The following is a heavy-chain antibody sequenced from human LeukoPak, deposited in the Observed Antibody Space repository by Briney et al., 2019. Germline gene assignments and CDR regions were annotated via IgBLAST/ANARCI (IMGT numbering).Heavy chain of an antibody. Sequence: ASVKVSCKTSGGTFSSYAISWVRQAPGQGLEWMGGIIPIFGTANYAQKFQGRVTITADESTSTAYMELSSLRSEDTAVYYCARGTYYYGSGSLLADWGQGTLVTVSS. CDR2: IIPIFGTA. V-gene: IGHV1-69*13. CDR3: ARGTYYYGSGSLLAD. CDR1: GGTFSSYA. D-gene: IGHD3-10*01. J-gene: IGHJ4*02.